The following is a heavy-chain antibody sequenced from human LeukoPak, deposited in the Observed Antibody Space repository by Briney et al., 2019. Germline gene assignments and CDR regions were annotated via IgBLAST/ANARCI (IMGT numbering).Heavy chain of an antibody. D-gene: IGHD2-15*01. CDR2: LYYSGST. CDR1: GRSISSSSYY. Sequence: SETLSLPCTVSGRSISSSSYYWRWIRRPPGKGLEWFGSLYYSGSTYYNPSLKSRVTISVDTSKNQFSLKLSSVTAADTAVYYCARHVCGATVAAGSAQFAFDIWGQGTMVTVSS. V-gene: IGHV4-39*01. J-gene: IGHJ3*02. CDR3: ARHVCGATVAAGSAQFAFDI.